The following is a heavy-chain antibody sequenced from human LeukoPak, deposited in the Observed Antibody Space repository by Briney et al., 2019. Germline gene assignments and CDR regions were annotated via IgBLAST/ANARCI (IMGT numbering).Heavy chain of an antibody. CDR2: INHSGST. CDR1: GGSISSSSYY. Sequence: SETLSLTCTVSGGSISSSSYYWGWLRQPPGKGLEWIGEINHSGSTNYNPSLKSRVTISVDTSKNQFSLKLSSVTAADTAVYYCARAVYDSSGYRFDYWGQGAPVTVSS. CDR3: ARAVYDSSGYRFDY. V-gene: IGHV4-39*07. J-gene: IGHJ4*02. D-gene: IGHD3-22*01.